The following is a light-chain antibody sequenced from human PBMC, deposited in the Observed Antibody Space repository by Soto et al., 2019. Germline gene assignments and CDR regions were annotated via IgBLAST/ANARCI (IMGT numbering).Light chain of an antibody. CDR3: QQADIFTRT. CDR1: QGVNPL. Sequence: DIQMTQSPSSVSASVGDRVTITCRASQGVNPLLAWYQQKPVKATNLLIYTASSLQSGITSRFSDRGAVTDFTLTISSLQPEDIETYYCQQADIFTRTFGQGTKVEIK. J-gene: IGKJ1*01. CDR2: TAS. V-gene: IGKV1-12*01.